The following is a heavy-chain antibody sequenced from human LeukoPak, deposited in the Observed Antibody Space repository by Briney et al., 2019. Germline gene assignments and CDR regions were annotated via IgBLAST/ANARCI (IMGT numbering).Heavy chain of an antibody. J-gene: IGHJ4*02. CDR1: GGTFSSYA. V-gene: IGHV1-69*05. CDR3: ASHYYGSGSFLYYFDY. CDR2: IIPIFGTA. D-gene: IGHD3-10*01. Sequence: ASVKVSCKASGGTFSSYAISWVRQAPGQGLEWMGGIIPIFGTANYAQKFQGRVTITTDESTSTAYMELSSLRSEDTAVYYCASHYYGSGSFLYYFDYWGQGTLVTVFS.